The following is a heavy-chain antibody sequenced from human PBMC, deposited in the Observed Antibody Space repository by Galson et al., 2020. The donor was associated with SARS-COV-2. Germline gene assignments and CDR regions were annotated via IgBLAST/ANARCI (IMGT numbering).Heavy chain of an antibody. Sequence: SENLSLTCTVSGDSISSGGFYWGWIRQPPGKGLEWIVTVFYSGSTYYNPESTYYNPSLKSRVTMSVDTSKNLLSLRLNSVTAADTAVYYCARIAPSILYSYGWYYFDYWGQGTLVTVSS. J-gene: IGHJ4*02. V-gene: IGHV4-39*01. D-gene: IGHD5-18*01. CDR2: VFYSGSTYYNPEST. CDR3: ARIAPSILYSYGWYYFDY. CDR1: GDSISSGGFY.